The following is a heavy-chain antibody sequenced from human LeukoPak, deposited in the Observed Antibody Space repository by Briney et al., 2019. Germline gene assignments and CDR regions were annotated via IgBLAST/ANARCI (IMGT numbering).Heavy chain of an antibody. V-gene: IGHV3-66*01. CDR2: MYAGGNA. J-gene: IGHJ4*02. CDR1: GLTFSSYA. D-gene: IGHD4-23*01. CDR3: AREGSTDVTPALFDY. Sequence: GRSLRLSCAGSGLTFSSYAMSWVRQTPGKGLECLSVMYAGGNAYYAESVRGGFTTSRDNSKNTLYLQMSSLRAEDTAVYYCAREGSTDVTPALFDYWGQGTLVSVSS.